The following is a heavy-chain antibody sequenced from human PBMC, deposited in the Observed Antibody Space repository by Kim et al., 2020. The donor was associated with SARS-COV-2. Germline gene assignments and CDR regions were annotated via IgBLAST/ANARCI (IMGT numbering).Heavy chain of an antibody. V-gene: IGHV3-23*01. D-gene: IGHD6-19*01. Sequence: FYAVSVTGRFSISRDNSRNTLYLQMNSLRAEDTAVYYCASKTRSSSGADYWGQGTLVTVSS. J-gene: IGHJ4*02. CDR3: ASKTRSSSGADY.